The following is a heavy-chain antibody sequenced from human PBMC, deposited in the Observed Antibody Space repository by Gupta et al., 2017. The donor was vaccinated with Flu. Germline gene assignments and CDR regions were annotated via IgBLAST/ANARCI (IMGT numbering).Heavy chain of an antibody. CDR2: VYYKGKT. CDR3: ATSLCRKTTCYGSDAFDL. CDR1: VGSISDSDW. Sequence: QVRLQESGPGVVEPSGTLALTCAVSVGSISDSDWWSVVRQSPGKGLEWIGEVYYKGKTNYNPSFKSRVTISVDRSLNQVSLRLTSVTAADTAVYYCATSLCRKTTCYGSDAFDLWGQGTMVAVSS. D-gene: IGHD2-2*01. J-gene: IGHJ3*01. V-gene: IGHV4-4*02.